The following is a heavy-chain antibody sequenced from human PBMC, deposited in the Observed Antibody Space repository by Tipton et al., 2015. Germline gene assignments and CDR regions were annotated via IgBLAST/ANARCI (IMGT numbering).Heavy chain of an antibody. J-gene: IGHJ5*02. V-gene: IGHV4-59*01. D-gene: IGHD2-15*01. CDR1: GGSISSYY. CDR2: IYSSATT. CDR3: ARGGNNWFDP. Sequence: LRLSCTVSGGSISSYYWNWIRQSPGKGLEWIGYIYSSATTSYSSALRSRVTISVDTSKNQFSLNLSSVTAADTAVYYCARGGNNWFDPWGQGTLVTVSS.